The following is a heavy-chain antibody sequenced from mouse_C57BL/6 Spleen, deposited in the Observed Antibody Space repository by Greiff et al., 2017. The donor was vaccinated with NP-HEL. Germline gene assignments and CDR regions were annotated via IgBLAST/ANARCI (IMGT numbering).Heavy chain of an antibody. V-gene: IGHV5-6*01. CDR3: ARHRDYDVDY. CDR2: ISSGGSYT. Sequence: EVKLMESGGDLVKPGGSLKLSCAASGFTFSSYGMSWVRQTPDKRLEWVATISSGGSYTYYPDSVKGRFTISRDNAKNTLYLHMSSLKSEDTAMYYCARHRDYDVDYWGQGTTLTVSS. CDR1: GFTFSSYG. J-gene: IGHJ2*01. D-gene: IGHD2-4*01.